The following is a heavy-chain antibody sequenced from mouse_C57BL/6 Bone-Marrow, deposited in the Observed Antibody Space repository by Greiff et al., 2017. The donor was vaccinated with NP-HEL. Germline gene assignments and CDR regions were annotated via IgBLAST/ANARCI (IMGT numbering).Heavy chain of an antibody. CDR1: GYTFTSYW. CDR3: ARFYDFSGAY. V-gene: IGHV1-69*01. CDR2: IDPSDSYT. D-gene: IGHD2-3*01. J-gene: IGHJ3*01. Sequence: QVQLQQPGAELVMPGASVKLSCKASGYTFTSYWMHWVKQRPGQGLEWIGEIDPSDSYTNYNQKFKGKSTLTVDKSSSTAYMQLSSLTSEDSAVYYCARFYDFSGAYWGQGTLVTVSA.